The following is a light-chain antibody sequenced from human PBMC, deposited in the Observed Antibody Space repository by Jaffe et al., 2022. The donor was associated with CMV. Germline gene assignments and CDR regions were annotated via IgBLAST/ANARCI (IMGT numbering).Light chain of an antibody. CDR3: ATWDDGLNGPV. J-gene: IGLJ3*02. CDR2: DNN. V-gene: IGLV1-44*01. CDR1: SRNIGSNT. Sequence: QSVVTQPPSASATPGQRVTVSCSGSSRNIGSNTVHWYQQLPGTAPKLLIYDNNKRPSGVPDRFSGSKSGTSASLAISGLQSEDEATYFCATWDDGLNGPVFGGGTTLTVL.